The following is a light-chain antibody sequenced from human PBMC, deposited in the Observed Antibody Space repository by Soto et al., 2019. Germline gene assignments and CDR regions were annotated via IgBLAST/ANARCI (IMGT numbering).Light chain of an antibody. CDR2: GAS. J-gene: IGKJ3*01. V-gene: IGKV3-20*01. CDR1: QGVSSNS. Sequence: IVLTQSPGTLSLSPGERATLSCRASQGVSSNSLAWYQQKPGQAPRLLIYGASSRATGITDRFSASGSGTDFTLTINRLEPEDFAVYYCQQYGNSPRFTFGPGTKVEI. CDR3: QQYGNSPRFT.